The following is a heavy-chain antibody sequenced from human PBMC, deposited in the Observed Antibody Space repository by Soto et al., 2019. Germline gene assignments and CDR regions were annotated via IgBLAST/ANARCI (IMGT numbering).Heavy chain of an antibody. CDR3: AKCSAVGCYYPFDP. J-gene: IGHJ5*02. V-gene: IGHV3-23*01. CDR2: ITGTDGTT. Sequence: EVQLLESGGGLVQPGGSLRLSCAASGFTFSSYGMSWVRQAPGKGLEWVSAITGTDGTTYYADSVKGRFTISRDNSKNTLYLPMNSLRDEDTAVYYGAKCSAVGCYYPFDPWGQGTLVTVSS. CDR1: GFTFSSYG. D-gene: IGHD2-15*01.